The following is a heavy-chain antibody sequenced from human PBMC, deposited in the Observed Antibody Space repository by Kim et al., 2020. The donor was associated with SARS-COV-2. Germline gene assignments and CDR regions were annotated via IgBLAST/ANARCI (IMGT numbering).Heavy chain of an antibody. CDR3: ATDTVGTMVRGVANVHWYFDL. J-gene: IGHJ2*01. Sequence: ASVKVSCKVSGYTLTELSMHWVRQAPGKGLEWMGGFDPEDGETIYAQKFQGRVTMTEDTSTDTAYMELSSLRSEDTAVYYCATDTVGTMVRGVANVHWYFDLWGRGTLVTVSS. CDR2: FDPEDGET. CDR1: GYTLTELS. V-gene: IGHV1-24*01. D-gene: IGHD3-10*01.